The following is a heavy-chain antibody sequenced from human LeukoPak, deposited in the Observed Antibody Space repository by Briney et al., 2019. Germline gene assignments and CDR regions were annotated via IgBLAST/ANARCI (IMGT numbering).Heavy chain of an antibody. CDR3: AKDFYLNAMVPFDP. CDR1: GFTFDDYA. V-gene: IGHV3-9*01. CDR2: ISWNSGSI. J-gene: IGHJ5*02. Sequence: SLRLSCAASGFTFDDYAMHWVRQAPGKGLEWVSGISWNSGSIGYADSVKGRFTISRDNSKNTLYLQMNSLRAEDTAVYYCAKDFYLNAMVPFDPWGQGTLVTVSS. D-gene: IGHD3-10*01.